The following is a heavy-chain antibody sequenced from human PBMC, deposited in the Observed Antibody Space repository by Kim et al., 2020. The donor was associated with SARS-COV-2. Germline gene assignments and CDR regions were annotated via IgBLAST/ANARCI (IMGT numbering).Heavy chain of an antibody. J-gene: IGHJ4*02. CDR3: ARGLDSSSWFDY. Sequence: NYAQKFQGRVTMTRDTSISTAYMELSRLRSDDTAVYYCARGLDSSSWFDYWGQGTLVTVSS. D-gene: IGHD6-13*01. V-gene: IGHV1-2*02.